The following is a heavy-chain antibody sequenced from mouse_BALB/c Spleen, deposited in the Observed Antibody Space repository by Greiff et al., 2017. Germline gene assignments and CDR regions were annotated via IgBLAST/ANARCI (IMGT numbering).Heavy chain of an antibody. J-gene: IGHJ3*01. CDR2: ISYDGSN. D-gene: IGHD1-1*01. CDR1: GYSITSGYY. Sequence: EVQRVESGPGLVKPSQSLSLTCSVTGYSITSGYYWNWIRQFPGNKLEWMGYISYDGSNNYNPSLKNRISITRDTSKNQFFLKLNSVTTEDTATYYCAGYYYGEFAYWGQGTLVTVSA. V-gene: IGHV3-6*02. CDR3: AGYYYGEFAY.